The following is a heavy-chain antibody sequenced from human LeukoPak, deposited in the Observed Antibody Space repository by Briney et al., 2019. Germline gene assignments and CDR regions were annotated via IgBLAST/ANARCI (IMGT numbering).Heavy chain of an antibody. V-gene: IGHV4-59*11. CDR3: ARGGIKGSTGPRSFDY. CDR2: IYYSGNT. CDR1: GGSITDHY. D-gene: IGHD1-26*01. J-gene: IGHJ4*02. Sequence: SETLSLTCTVSGGSITDHYWSWIRQPPGKGLEWIGYIYYSGNTNYNPSLKSRVTISADTSKTQFSLRLSSVTAADTAMYYCARGGIKGSTGPRSFDYWGQGTLVTVSS.